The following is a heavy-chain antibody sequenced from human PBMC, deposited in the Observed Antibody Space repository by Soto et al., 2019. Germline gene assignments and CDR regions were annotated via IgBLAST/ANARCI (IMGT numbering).Heavy chain of an antibody. D-gene: IGHD2-2*01. CDR3: AREDCRSTSCSYSTGSYYFDY. Sequence: QVQLQESGPGLVKPSQTLSLTCTVSGGSISSGDYYWSWIRQPPGKGLEWIGYIYYSGNTYYNPALKSRITMSVDTSKNQFSLTLSSVTAADTAVHYCAREDCRSTSCSYSTGSYYFDYWGQGPLVTLSS. CDR2: IYYSGNT. J-gene: IGHJ4*02. CDR1: GGSISSGDYY. V-gene: IGHV4-30-4*01.